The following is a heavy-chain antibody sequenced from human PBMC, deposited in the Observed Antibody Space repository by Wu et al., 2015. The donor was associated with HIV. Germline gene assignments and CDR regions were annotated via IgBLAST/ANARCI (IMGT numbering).Heavy chain of an antibody. CDR3: ARDRGSGPLGLFDY. CDR2: VSAYNGNR. D-gene: IGHD2-15*01. CDR1: GYTFATFG. Sequence: QIQLVQSGAEVKKPGASVKASCKTSGYTFATFGISWVRQAPGQGLEWMGWVSAYNGNRHYAQKLQGRVTMTTDTSTSTAYMELRSLRSDDTAVYYCARDRGSGPLGLFDYWGQGTLVTVSS. V-gene: IGHV1-18*01. J-gene: IGHJ4*02.